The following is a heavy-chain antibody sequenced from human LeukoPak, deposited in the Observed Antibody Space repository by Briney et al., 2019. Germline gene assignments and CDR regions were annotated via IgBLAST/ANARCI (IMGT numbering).Heavy chain of an antibody. CDR2: INSDGSST. Sequence: GGSLRLSCAASGFTFSSYWMHWVRRAPGKGLVWVSRINSDGSSTTYADSVRGRFTISRDNAKNTLYLQMNSLTAEDTAVYYCASVYDSRGPSWGSYGMDVWGQGTTVTVSS. V-gene: IGHV3-74*01. J-gene: IGHJ6*02. D-gene: IGHD3-22*01. CDR1: GFTFSSYW. CDR3: ASVYDSRGPSWGSYGMDV.